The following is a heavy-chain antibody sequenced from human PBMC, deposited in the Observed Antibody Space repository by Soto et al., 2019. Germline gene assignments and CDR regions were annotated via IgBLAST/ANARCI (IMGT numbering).Heavy chain of an antibody. J-gene: IGHJ4*02. V-gene: IGHV3-33*01. CDR1: GFNFSNYP. CDR2: ILYDGSHI. D-gene: IGHD3-16*01. CDR3: VREDVITFGGVTGGSRYFDF. Sequence: QVQLVESGGGVVQPGTSLRLSCAASGFNFSNYPMHWVRQAPGKGLEWLAVILYDGSHIYYADSVKGRFTISRDNSENTLNLQMSSLRAEDTAVYYCVREDVITFGGVTGGSRYFDFWGQGTLVTVSS.